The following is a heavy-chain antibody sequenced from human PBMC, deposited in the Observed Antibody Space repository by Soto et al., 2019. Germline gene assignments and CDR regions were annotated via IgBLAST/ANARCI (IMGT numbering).Heavy chain of an antibody. D-gene: IGHD6-19*01. CDR1: GYTFSNFG. Sequence: ASVKVSCKPSGYTFSNFGITWVRQAPGQGLEWMGWISGYNGDTNYAPKFKGRVTMTTDRSTSTAYMELRSLRSDDTAVDYCASVPYSSGWYFAFNIWGQGTMVTVSS. CDR2: ISGYNGDT. V-gene: IGHV1-18*01. J-gene: IGHJ3*02. CDR3: ASVPYSSGWYFAFNI.